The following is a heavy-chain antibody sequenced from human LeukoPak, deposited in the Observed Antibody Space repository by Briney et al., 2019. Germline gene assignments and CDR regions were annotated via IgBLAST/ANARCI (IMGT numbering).Heavy chain of an antibody. CDR2: INPNSGGT. J-gene: IGHJ5*02. V-gene: IGHV1-2*06. D-gene: IGHD3-3*01. CDR3: AKVVTILDRHDSPPNWFDP. CDR1: GYTFTGYY. Sequence: ASVKVSCKASGYTFTGYYMHWVRQAPGQGLEWMGRINPNSGGTNYAQKFQGRVTMTRDTSISTAYMELSRLRSDDTAVYYCAKVVTILDRHDSPPNWFDPWGQGTLVTVSS.